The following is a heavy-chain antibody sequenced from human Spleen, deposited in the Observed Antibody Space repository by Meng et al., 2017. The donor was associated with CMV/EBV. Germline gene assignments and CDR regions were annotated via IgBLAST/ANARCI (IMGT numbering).Heavy chain of an antibody. V-gene: IGHV4-59*01. CDR1: GGSISSYY. D-gene: IGHD1/OR15-1a*01. CDR3: ARGLRSETTFDY. Sequence: GSLRLTCTVSGGSISSYYWSWIRQPPGKGLEWIGYIYYSGSTNYNPSLKSRVTISVDTSKNQFSLKLSSVTAADTAVYYCARGLRSETTFDYWGQGTLVTVSS. J-gene: IGHJ4*02. CDR2: IYYSGST.